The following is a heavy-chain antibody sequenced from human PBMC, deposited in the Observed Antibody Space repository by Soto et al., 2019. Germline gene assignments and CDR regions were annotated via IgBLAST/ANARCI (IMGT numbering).Heavy chain of an antibody. J-gene: IGHJ4*02. V-gene: IGHV2-5*01. Sequence: HITLKESGPTLVQPKQTLTLTCTFSGFSLSARGAGVAWIRQPPGKALEWRALIYWNDDKRSSPSLQSRLTIAKAASKAQVGFSMTNVDPADTATYYCALSPWGAGPDYWGQGTLVTVSS. CDR1: GFSLSARGAG. CDR2: IYWNDDK. D-gene: IGHD3-16*01. CDR3: ALSPWGAGPDY.